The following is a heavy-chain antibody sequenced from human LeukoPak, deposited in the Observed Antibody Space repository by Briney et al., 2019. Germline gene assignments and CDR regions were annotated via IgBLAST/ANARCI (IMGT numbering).Heavy chain of an antibody. Sequence: GESLKISCNGSGFRFTSYWIGWVRQMAGKGLEWMGIIYPDDSDTRYSPSFQGQVTISSDKSISTAYLQWSSLRASDTAMYYCARRETGQLFIDYWGQGTLVTVSS. V-gene: IGHV5-51*01. CDR1: GFRFTSYW. J-gene: IGHJ4*02. CDR3: ARRETGQLFIDY. CDR2: IYPDDSDT. D-gene: IGHD5-18*01.